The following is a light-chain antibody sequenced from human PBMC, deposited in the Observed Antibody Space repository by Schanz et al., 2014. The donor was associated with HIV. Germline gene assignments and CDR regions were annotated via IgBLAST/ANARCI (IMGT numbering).Light chain of an antibody. V-gene: IGKV1-5*03. CDR1: QSISTW. CDR2: KAS. CDR3: QQYNSYSPYT. Sequence: DIQMTQSPSTLSASVGDRVTITCRASQSISTWLAWYQQKPGKAPNLLIYKASSLESGVPSRFSGSGSGTEFPLTISSLQPDDLATYYCQQYNSYSPYTFGQGTKLEIK. J-gene: IGKJ2*01.